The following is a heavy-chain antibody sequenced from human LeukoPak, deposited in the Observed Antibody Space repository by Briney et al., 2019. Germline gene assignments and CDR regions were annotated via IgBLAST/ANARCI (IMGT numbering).Heavy chain of an antibody. V-gene: IGHV1-2*02. CDR2: INPNSGGT. CDR3: ARITMVRGVILDY. CDR1: GYTFTVYY. Sequence: ASVKVSCKASGYTFTVYYMHWVRQAPGQGLEWMGWINPNSGGTNYAQKFQGGVTMTRDTSISTAYMELSRLRSDDTAVYYCARITMVRGVILDYWGQGTLVTVSS. J-gene: IGHJ4*02. D-gene: IGHD3-10*01.